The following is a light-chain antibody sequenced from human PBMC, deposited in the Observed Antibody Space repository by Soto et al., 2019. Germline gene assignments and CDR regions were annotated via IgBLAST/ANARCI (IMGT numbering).Light chain of an antibody. CDR3: QQYDNSIT. CDR1: QSVSSSY. Sequence: EIVLTQSPDTLSLSPGESATLSCRASQSVSSSYLAWYQQNPGRAPRLLFCGTSNRAIGIPDRFSGSGFGTDFTLTISKLEPEDFAVFYCQQYDNSITFGHGTLLEIE. CDR2: GTS. J-gene: IGKJ5*01. V-gene: IGKV3-20*01.